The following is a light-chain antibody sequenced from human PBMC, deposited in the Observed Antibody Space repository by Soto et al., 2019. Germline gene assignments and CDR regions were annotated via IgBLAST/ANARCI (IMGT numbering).Light chain of an antibody. V-gene: IGLV2-8*01. CDR1: SSDVGAYNY. CDR2: EVT. Sequence: QSALTQPPSASGSPGQSVTISCTGTSSDVGAYNYVSWYQQHAGKAPKLVIYEVTKRPSGVPDRFSGSKSANTASLTVSGLHAEDEAYYYCSSFAPSNTWVFGGGTKLTVL. CDR3: SSFAPSNTWV. J-gene: IGLJ3*02.